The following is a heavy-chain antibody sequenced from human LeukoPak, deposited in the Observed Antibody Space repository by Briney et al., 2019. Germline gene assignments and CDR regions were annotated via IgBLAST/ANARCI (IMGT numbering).Heavy chain of an antibody. CDR1: GASINRFY. CDR2: IHYTGST. D-gene: IGHD2-2*01. J-gene: IGHJ1*01. CDR3: ARGYCSSTICFQYFHH. Sequence: SETLSLTCTVSGASINRFYWSWIRRPPGKGLEWIGHIHYTGSTNYNPSLKGRVTISVDTSKNQFSLRLTSVTAADTAVYYCARGYCSSTICFQYFHHWGQGTLVTVSS. V-gene: IGHV4-59*08.